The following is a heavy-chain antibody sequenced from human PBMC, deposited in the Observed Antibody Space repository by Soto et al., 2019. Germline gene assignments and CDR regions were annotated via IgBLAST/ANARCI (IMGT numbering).Heavy chain of an antibody. V-gene: IGHV4-31*03. CDR3: ARHSYYYYYGMDV. J-gene: IGHJ6*02. CDR1: GGSISSGGYY. CDR2: IFYSGTT. Sequence: PSETLSLTCTVSGGSISSGGYYWSWIRQHPGKGLEWIGYIFYSGTTYYNPSLKSRVTISVDTSKNQFSLKLSSVTAADTAVYYCARHSYYYYYGMDVWGQGTTVT.